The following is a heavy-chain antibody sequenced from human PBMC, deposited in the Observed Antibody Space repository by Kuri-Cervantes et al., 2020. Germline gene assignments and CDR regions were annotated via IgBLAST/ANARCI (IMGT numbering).Heavy chain of an antibody. CDR1: GYTFTSYY. J-gene: IGHJ2*01. Sequence: ASVKVSCKASGYTFTSYYMHRVRQAPGQGLEWMGIINPSGGSTSYAQKFQGRVTMTRDTSTSTVYMELSSLRSEDTAVYYCARDSRDGYNFWYFDLWGRGTLVTVSS. D-gene: IGHD5-24*01. V-gene: IGHV1-46*01. CDR2: INPSGGST. CDR3: ARDSRDGYNFWYFDL.